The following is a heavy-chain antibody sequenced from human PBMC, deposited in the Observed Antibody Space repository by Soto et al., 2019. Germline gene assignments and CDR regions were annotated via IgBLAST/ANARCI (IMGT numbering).Heavy chain of an antibody. V-gene: IGHV3-30-3*01. J-gene: IGHJ5*02. CDR2: ISDDGSNK. D-gene: IGHD4-17*01. CDR1: GFTFSNYA. CDR3: AKTTT. Sequence: PGGSLRLSCAASGFTFSNYALHWVRQAPGKGLEWVAVISDDGSNKYYADSVKGRFTISRDNSKSTLYLQMNSLRAEDTAVYYCAKTTTWGQGTLVTVSS.